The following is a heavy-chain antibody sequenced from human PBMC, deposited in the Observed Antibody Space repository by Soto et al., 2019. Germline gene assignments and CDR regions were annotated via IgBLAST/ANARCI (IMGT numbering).Heavy chain of an antibody. J-gene: IGHJ1*01. CDR3: VRWNGFGDR. D-gene: IGHD1-1*01. Sequence: XGSLRLSCSVSGFISSDYGVTWVRQAPGKGLEWVSGFSGGGGGTFYADSVKGRFTISRDDPKNTAYLQMNSLGAEDTAVYYCVRWNGFGDRWGQGTLVTVSS. V-gene: IGHV3-23*01. CDR1: GFISSDYG. CDR2: FSGGGGGT.